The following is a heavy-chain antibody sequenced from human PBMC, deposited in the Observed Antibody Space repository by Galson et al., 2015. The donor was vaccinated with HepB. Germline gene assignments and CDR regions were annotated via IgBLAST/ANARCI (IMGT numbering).Heavy chain of an antibody. CDR1: GFTVSSNY. CDR2: IYSGGST. D-gene: IGHD1-7*01. Sequence: SLRLSCAASGFTVSSNYMSWVRQAPGKGLEWVSVIYSGGSTYYADSVKGRFTISRDNSKNTLYLQMNSLRAEDTAVYYCASISGTTLSGYYGMDVWGQGTTVTVPS. CDR3: ASISGTTLSGYYGMDV. J-gene: IGHJ6*02. V-gene: IGHV3-53*01.